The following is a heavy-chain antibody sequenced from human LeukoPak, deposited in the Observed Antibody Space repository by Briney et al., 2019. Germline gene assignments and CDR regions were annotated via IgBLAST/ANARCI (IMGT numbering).Heavy chain of an antibody. D-gene: IGHD3-10*01. CDR3: ARDNLYGSGSYYNFDY. CDR2: INSDGSST. V-gene: IGHV3-74*01. Sequence: GGSLTLSCAASGFTFSSYWMHWVRQAPGKGLVWVSRINSDGSSTSYADSVKGRFTISGDNAKNTLYLQMNSLRAEDTAVYYCARDNLYGSGSYYNFDYWGQGTLVTVSS. J-gene: IGHJ4*02. CDR1: GFTFSSYW.